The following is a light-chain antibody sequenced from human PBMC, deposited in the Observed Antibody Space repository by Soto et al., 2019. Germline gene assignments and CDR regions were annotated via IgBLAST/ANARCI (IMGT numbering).Light chain of an antibody. J-gene: IGKJ4*01. CDR3: QQYYSTPLT. V-gene: IGKV4-1*01. Sequence: DFVVTQSPDSLPVSLGERATINCESSQSVLYSSDNKNYLAWYQQKPGQPPKLLIYWASTRESGVPDRFSGSGSGTDFTLTINSLQAEDVAVYYCQQYYSTPLTFGGGTKVEIK. CDR2: WAS. CDR1: QSVLYSSDNKNY.